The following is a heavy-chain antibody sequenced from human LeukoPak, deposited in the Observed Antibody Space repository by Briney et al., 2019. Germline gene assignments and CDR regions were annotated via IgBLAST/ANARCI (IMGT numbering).Heavy chain of an antibody. CDR3: ARKYGDSHDAFDI. CDR2: IIPILGTA. J-gene: IGHJ3*02. CDR1: GGTFSSYA. V-gene: IGHV1-69*10. Sequence: SVKVSCKASGGTFSSYAISWVRQAPGQGLEWMGGIIPILGTANYAQKFQGRVTITADKSTSTAYMELSSLRSEDTAVYYCARKYGDSHDAFDIWGQGTMVTVSS. D-gene: IGHD4-17*01.